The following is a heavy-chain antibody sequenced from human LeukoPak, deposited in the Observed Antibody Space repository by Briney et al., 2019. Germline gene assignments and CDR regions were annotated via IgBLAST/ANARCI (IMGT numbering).Heavy chain of an antibody. D-gene: IGHD1-1*01. V-gene: IGHV3-53*04. CDR3: ARVDTTLSLKLDY. J-gene: IGHJ4*02. CDR1: GFTVSTNC. CDR2: IYYTGST. Sequence: PGVSVRLSCAASGFTVSTNCMIWVRQPPGKGLEWVSVIYYTGSTYNADSVKGRFTISRHNSKNTVYLQMNNLRAEDTAMYYCARVDTTLSLKLDYWGQGTLVTVSS.